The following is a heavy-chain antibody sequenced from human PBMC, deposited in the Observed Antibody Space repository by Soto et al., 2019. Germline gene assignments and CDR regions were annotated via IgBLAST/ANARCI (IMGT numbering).Heavy chain of an antibody. J-gene: IGHJ6*02. D-gene: IGHD2-2*01. V-gene: IGHV1-18*01. CDR2: ISPYNGNA. CDR3: GGDRSSSAV. Sequence: QVQLVQSGAEVKKPGASVKVSCKASGYTFTNYGISWVRQAPGQGLEWMGWISPYNGNADYAQNVQGRVTMNRDTSTSPAYMEVMSLTFDDTAVYYCGGDRSSSAVWGQGTTVTVSS. CDR1: GYTFTNYG.